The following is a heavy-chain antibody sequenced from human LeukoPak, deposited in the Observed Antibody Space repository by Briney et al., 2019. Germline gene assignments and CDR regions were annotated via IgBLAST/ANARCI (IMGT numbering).Heavy chain of an antibody. CDR3: ARVGMAYYYDSSGPRGFDY. Sequence: SVKVSCTASGGTFSSYAISWVRQAPGQGLEWMGGIIPIFGTANYAQKFQGRVTITADESTSTAYMELSSLRSEDTAVYYCARVGMAYYYDSSGPRGFDYWGQGTLVTVSS. CDR1: GGTFSSYA. CDR2: IIPIFGTA. D-gene: IGHD3-22*01. V-gene: IGHV1-69*13. J-gene: IGHJ4*02.